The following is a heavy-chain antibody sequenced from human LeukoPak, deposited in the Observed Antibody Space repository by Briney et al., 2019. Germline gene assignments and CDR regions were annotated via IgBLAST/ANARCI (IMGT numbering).Heavy chain of an antibody. CDR3: VRGGAVAGSFDY. V-gene: IGHV4-4*07. J-gene: IGHJ4*02. CDR2: IYTSGST. Sequence: SETLSLTCTVSGGSISSYHWSWIRHHAGRGLEWIGRIYTSGSTNYNPSLKSRATVSLDKSKNQFSLRLSSVTAADTAVYYCVRGGAVAGSFDYWGQGTLVTVSS. CDR1: GGSISSYH. D-gene: IGHD6-19*01.